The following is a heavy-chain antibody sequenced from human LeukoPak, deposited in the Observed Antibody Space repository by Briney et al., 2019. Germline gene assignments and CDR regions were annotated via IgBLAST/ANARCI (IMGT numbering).Heavy chain of an antibody. CDR3: ARSKDLRLDDIYY. CDR1: GYTFTGYY. D-gene: IGHD3-9*01. Sequence: ASVKVSCKASGYTFTGYYMHWVRQAPGQGLEWMGRINPNSGGTNYAQKFQGRVTITADESTSTAYMELSSLRSEDTAVYYCARSKDLRLDDIYYWGQGTLVTVSS. CDR2: INPNSGGT. V-gene: IGHV1-2*06. J-gene: IGHJ4*02.